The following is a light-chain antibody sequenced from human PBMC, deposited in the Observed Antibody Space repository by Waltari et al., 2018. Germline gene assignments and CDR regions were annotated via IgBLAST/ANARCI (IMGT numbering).Light chain of an antibody. Sequence: EIVLTQPPGTVSLSPGERATLSCRASQSVSSSYLAWYQQKPGQAPRLLIYGASSRATGIPDRFSGSVSGTDFTLTISRLEPEDFAVYYCQQYGSSPLYTFGQRTKLEIK. V-gene: IGKV3-20*01. J-gene: IGKJ2*01. CDR3: QQYGSSPLYT. CDR1: QSVSSSY. CDR2: GAS.